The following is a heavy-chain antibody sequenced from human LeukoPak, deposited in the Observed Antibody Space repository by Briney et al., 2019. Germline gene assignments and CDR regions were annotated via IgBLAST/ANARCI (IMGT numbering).Heavy chain of an antibody. D-gene: IGHD3-22*01. CDR1: GYTLTELS. V-gene: IGHV1-24*01. Sequence: ASVKVSCKVSGYTLTELSMHWVRQAPGKGLEWMGGFDPEDGETIYAQKFQGRVTTTEDTSTDTAYMELSSLRSEDTAVYYCATYYYDSSGYYCFDYWGQGTLVTVSS. CDR3: ATYYYDSSGYYCFDY. CDR2: FDPEDGET. J-gene: IGHJ4*02.